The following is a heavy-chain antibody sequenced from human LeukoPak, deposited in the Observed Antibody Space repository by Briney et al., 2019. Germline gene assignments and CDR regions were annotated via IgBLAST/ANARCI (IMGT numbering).Heavy chain of an antibody. CDR2: ISTYSGNT. CDR3: ARVGAAPGYFDY. Sequence: ASVKVSCKASGCSFAGYGISWVRQAPGQGLEWIGWISTYSGNTNYAHNLQGRITVTTETSTSTAYMELRSLRSDDTAVYYCARVGAAPGYFDYWGQGTQLTVSS. V-gene: IGHV1-18*01. J-gene: IGHJ4*02. CDR1: GCSFAGYG. D-gene: IGHD6-13*01.